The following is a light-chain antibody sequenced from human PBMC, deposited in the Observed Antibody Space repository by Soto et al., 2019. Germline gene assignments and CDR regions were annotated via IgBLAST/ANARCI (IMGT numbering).Light chain of an antibody. Sequence: DIQMTQSPSTLSASVGDRVTITCRASQSISVWLAWYQQKPGKAPKLLIYKASSLECGVPSRFTGSGSGTEITLPLSSLQPDDFATYYCQQYSTSPPFGQGSKLEIK. CDR2: KAS. J-gene: IGKJ2*01. V-gene: IGKV1-5*03. CDR1: QSISVW. CDR3: QQYSTSPP.